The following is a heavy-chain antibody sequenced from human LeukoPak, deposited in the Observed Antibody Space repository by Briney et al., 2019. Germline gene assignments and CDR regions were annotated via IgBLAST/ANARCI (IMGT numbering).Heavy chain of an antibody. Sequence: RGSLRLSCAASGFTFSSYAMHWVRQAPGKGLEWVAVISYDGSNKYYADSVKGRFTISRDNAKNSLYLQMNSLRAEGTAVYYCARAGFTFSDYFGSFFDYWGQGTLVTVSS. CDR3: ARAGFTFSDYFGSFFDY. D-gene: IGHD3-10*01. J-gene: IGHJ4*02. CDR2: ISYDGSNK. CDR1: GFTFSSYA. V-gene: IGHV3-30*04.